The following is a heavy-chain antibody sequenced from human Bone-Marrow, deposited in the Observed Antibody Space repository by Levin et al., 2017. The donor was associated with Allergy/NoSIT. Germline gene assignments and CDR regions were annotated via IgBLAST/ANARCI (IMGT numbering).Heavy chain of an antibody. CDR2: IYPGDSDT. V-gene: IGHV5-51*01. CDR1: GYSFTSYW. D-gene: IGHD3-10*01. Sequence: GESLKISCKGSGYSFTSYWIGWVRQMPGKGLEWMGIIYPGDSDTRYSPSFQGQVTISADKSISTAYLQWSSLKASDTAMYYCARQRGGEFGELLPHDAFDIWGQGTMVTVSS. J-gene: IGHJ3*02. CDR3: ARQRGGEFGELLPHDAFDI.